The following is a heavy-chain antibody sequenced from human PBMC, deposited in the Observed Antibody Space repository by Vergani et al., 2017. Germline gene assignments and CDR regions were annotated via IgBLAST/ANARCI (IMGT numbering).Heavy chain of an antibody. CDR1: GFTFSSYA. CDR2: ISYDGSNK. J-gene: IGHJ5*02. V-gene: IGHV3-30-3*01. Sequence: QVQLVESGGGVVQPGRSLRLSCAASGFTFSSYAMHWVRQAPGKGLEWVAVISYDGSNKYYADSVKGRFTISRDNSKNTLYLQMNSLRAEDTAVYYCARGLGEFWSGSFRLGWFDPWGQGTLVTVSS. D-gene: IGHD3-3*01. CDR3: ARGLGEFWSGSFRLGWFDP.